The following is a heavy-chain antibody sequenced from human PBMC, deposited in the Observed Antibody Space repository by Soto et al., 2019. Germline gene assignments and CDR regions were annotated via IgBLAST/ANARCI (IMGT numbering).Heavy chain of an antibody. CDR3: AKDSEYVWGSYPYFDY. J-gene: IGHJ4*02. CDR2: ISYDGSNK. Sequence: QVQLVESGGGVVQPGRSLRLSCAASGFTFSSYGMHWVRQAPGKGLEWVAVISYDGSNKYYADSVKGRFTISRDNSKNTLYLQMNSLRAEDTAVYYCAKDSEYVWGSYPYFDYWGQGTLVTVSS. D-gene: IGHD3-16*01. CDR1: GFTFSSYG. V-gene: IGHV3-30*18.